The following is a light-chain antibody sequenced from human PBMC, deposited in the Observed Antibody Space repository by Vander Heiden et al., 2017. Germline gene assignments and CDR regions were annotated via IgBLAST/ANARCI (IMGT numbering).Light chain of an antibody. CDR3: QQDDSVPNT. Sequence: DIQVTQPPSSLSTSLGDRIIITCQASHDISNYLHWYQQKPAKAPKLLIYGASILETGVPSRFSGSGSGTDFTFTISGLQPEDFATYYCQQDDSVPNTFGQGTQLEI. J-gene: IGKJ5*01. CDR2: GAS. CDR1: HDISNY. V-gene: IGKV1-33*01.